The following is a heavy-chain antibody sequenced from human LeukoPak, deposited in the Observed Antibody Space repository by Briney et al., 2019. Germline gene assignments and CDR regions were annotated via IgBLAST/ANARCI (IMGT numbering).Heavy chain of an antibody. CDR3: AQSSGWDSLKY. CDR1: GHTFTGYY. Sequence: ASVKVSCKASGHTFTGYYMHWVRQAPGQGLEWMGWINPNSGGTNHAQKFQGRVSMTRDTSISTAYMELSRLRSDDTAVYYCAQSSGWDSLKYWGQGTLATVSS. CDR2: INPNSGGT. V-gene: IGHV1-2*02. J-gene: IGHJ4*02. D-gene: IGHD6-19*01.